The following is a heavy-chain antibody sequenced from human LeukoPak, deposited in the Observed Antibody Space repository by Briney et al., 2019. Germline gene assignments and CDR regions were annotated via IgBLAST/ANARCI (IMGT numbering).Heavy chain of an antibody. CDR1: GGSLSPYY. CDR2: IYSSGTT. D-gene: IGHD6-19*01. CDR3: ARGVAVAGPVGYYLDY. V-gene: IGHV4-4*07. Sequence: SETLSLTFTISGGSLSPYYWNWIRQPAGKGLEWIGRIYSSGTTNYNPSLRSRVSMSVDTSKNQFPLKLSSVIAADTAVYYCARGVAVAGPVGYYLDYWGQGTLVIVSS. J-gene: IGHJ4*02.